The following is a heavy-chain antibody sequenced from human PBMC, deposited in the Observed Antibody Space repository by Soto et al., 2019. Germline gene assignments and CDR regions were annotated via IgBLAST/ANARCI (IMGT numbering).Heavy chain of an antibody. V-gene: IGHV3-23*01. J-gene: IGHJ4*02. CDR1: GFTFSNYA. Sequence: GGSLRLSCTATGFTFSNYAITWVRRAAGKGLEWVSAISDAGERTNYADSVMGRFTVSRDNSENTLFLQMSPLRAEDTAVYYCAEDYSSVWSRGIDFWGQGTLVTVS. CDR2: ISDAGERT. D-gene: IGHD6-19*01. CDR3: AEDYSSVWSRGIDF.